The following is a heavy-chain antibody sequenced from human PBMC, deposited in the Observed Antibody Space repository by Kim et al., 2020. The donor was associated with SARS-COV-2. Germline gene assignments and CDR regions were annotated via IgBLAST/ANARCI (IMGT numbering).Heavy chain of an antibody. CDR3: ANQKSRGWNEGDY. D-gene: IGHD1-1*01. J-gene: IGHJ4*02. CDR1: GFTFSSYA. CDR2: ISGSGGST. V-gene: IGHV3-23*01. Sequence: GGSLRLSCAASGFTFSSYAMSWVRQAPGKGLEWVSAISGSGGSTYYADSVKGRFTISRDNSKNTLYLQMNSLRAEDTAVYYCANQKSRGWNEGDYWGQGTLVTVSS.